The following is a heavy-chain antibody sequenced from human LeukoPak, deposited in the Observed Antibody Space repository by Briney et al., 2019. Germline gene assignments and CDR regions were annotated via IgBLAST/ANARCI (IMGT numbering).Heavy chain of an antibody. V-gene: IGHV3-23*01. Sequence: GGSLRLSCAASGFTFSDYALIWVRQAPGRGLEWISAIRGTGGTTYYADSVKGRCTISRDNSRNTVYLQMNSLRAEDTALYFCGKDPNGDYVGAFDFWGPGTMVTVSS. CDR2: IRGTGGTT. CDR1: GFTFSDYA. D-gene: IGHD4-17*01. J-gene: IGHJ3*01. CDR3: GKDPNGDYVGAFDF.